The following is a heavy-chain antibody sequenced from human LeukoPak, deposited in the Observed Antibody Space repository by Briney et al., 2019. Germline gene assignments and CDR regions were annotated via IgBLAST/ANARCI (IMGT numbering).Heavy chain of an antibody. J-gene: IGHJ5*02. D-gene: IGHD4-17*01. V-gene: IGHV1-69*13. Sequence: SVKVSCKASGGTFSSYAISWVRQAPGQGLEWLGGIIPIFGTANYAQKFQGRVTITADESTSTAYMELSSLGSEDTAVYYCASCRGDYLNWFDPWGQGTLVTVSS. CDR2: IIPIFGTA. CDR3: ASCRGDYLNWFDP. CDR1: GGTFSSYA.